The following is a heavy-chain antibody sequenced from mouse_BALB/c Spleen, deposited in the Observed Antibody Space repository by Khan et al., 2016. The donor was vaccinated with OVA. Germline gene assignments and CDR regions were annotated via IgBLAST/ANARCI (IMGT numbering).Heavy chain of an antibody. CDR2: ISPYNGAA. V-gene: IGHV1S34*01. J-gene: IGHJ4*01. Sequence: LVKTGASVKISCKASGYSFTGYYMHWVKQSHGKSLEWIGYISPYNGAATYNQQFRGRATFTADTSSSTAYMQFSSLTSEDSAVYYCARGFYDCVTSLDAMDYWGQGTSVTVSS. D-gene: IGHD1-1*01. CDR1: GYSFTGYY. CDR3: ARGFYDCVTSLDAMDY.